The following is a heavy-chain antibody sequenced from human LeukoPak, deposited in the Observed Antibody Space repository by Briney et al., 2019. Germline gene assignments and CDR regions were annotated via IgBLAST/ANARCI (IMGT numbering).Heavy chain of an antibody. CDR3: ARFPWGITMIVVVIPDY. CDR2: IYYSGST. D-gene: IGHD3-22*01. J-gene: IGHJ4*02. V-gene: IGHV4-39*01. Sequence: SETLSLTCTVSGGSISSSSYYWGWIRQPPGKGLEWIGRIYYSGSTYYNPSLKSRVTISVDTSKNQFSLKLSSVTAADTAVYYCARFPWGITMIVVVIPDYWGQGTLVTVSS. CDR1: GGSISSSSYY.